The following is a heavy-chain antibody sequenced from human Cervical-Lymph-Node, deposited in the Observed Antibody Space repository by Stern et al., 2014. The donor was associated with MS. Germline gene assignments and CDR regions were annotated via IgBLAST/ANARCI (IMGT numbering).Heavy chain of an antibody. CDR3: ARYRGTFYFDN. V-gene: IGHV1-69*06. D-gene: IGHD1-1*01. Sequence: QVQLVQSGAEVKRPGSSVRVSCKASGGTFSTYSISWVRQAPGQGLEWMGGIILIFGTVNYAQKFQGRLTMSADKSTSTVYLDLNSLRSEDTAMYYCARYRGTFYFDNWGQGPLVTVSS. CDR1: GGTFSTYS. J-gene: IGHJ4*02. CDR2: IILIFGTV.